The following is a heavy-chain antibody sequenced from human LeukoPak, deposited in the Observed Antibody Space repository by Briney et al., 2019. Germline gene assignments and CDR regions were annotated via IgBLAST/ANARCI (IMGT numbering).Heavy chain of an antibody. CDR3: ARGPYYDSWSGAGY. V-gene: IGHV1-24*01. CDR1: GYTLTELS. Sequence: ASVKVSCKVSGYTLTELSMHWVRQAPGKGLEWMGGFDPEDGETIYAQKFQGRVTMTEDTSTDTAYMELRSLRSDDTAVYYCARGPYYDSWSGAGYWGQGTLVTVSS. D-gene: IGHD3-3*01. CDR2: FDPEDGET. J-gene: IGHJ4*02.